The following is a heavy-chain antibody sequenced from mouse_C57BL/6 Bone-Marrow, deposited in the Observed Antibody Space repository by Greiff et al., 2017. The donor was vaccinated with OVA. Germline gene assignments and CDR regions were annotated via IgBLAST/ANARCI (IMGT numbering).Heavy chain of an antibody. Sequence: EVQLQQSVPELVKPGASVKIPCKASGYTFTDYNMDWVKQSHGKSLEWIGDINPNNGGTIYNQKFKGKATLTVDKSSSTAYMELRSLTSEDTAVYYCAKDSSGGRFAYWGQGTLVTVSA. CDR2: INPNNGGT. CDR3: AKDSSGGRFAY. J-gene: IGHJ3*01. D-gene: IGHD3-2*02. V-gene: IGHV1-18*01. CDR1: GYTFTDYN.